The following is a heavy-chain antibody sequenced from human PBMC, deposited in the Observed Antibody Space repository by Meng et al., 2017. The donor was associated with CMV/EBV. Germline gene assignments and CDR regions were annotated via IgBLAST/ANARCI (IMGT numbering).Heavy chain of an antibody. V-gene: IGHV4-39*01. D-gene: IGHD1-7*01. J-gene: IGHJ4*02. CDR2: IYYSGST. Sequence: GSLRLSCTVSGGSISSSSYYWGWIRQPPGKGLEWIGSIYYSGSTYYNPSLKGRVTISVDTSKNQFSLKLSSVTAADTAVYYCARHGLRVMELYFDYWGQGTLVTVSS. CDR1: GGSISSSSYY. CDR3: ARHGLRVMELYFDY.